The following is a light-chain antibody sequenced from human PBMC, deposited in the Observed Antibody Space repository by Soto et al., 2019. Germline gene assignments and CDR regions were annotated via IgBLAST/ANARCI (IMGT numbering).Light chain of an antibody. Sequence: EIVMTQSPPSLTVTPGEPASISCRSSQRLLHSNGNTFLDWYLQKPGQSPQLLIYLGSNRASGVPDRVSGSEAGTDFTLKISRVEAEDVGVYYCMQALQTPYTFGHGTKVDIK. V-gene: IGKV2-28*01. CDR1: QRLLHSNGNTF. J-gene: IGKJ2*01. CDR2: LGS. CDR3: MQALQTPYT.